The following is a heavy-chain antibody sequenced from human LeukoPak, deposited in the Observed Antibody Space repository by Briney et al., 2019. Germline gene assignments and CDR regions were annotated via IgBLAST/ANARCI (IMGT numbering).Heavy chain of an antibody. CDR2: IYYSGST. Sequence: PSETLSLTCTVSGGSISSSSYYWGWIRQPPGKGLEWIGSIYYSGSTYYNPSLKSRVTISVDTSKNQFSLKLSSATAADTAVYYCARRPSLYCSSTSCSSNYYFDYWGQGTLVTVSS. CDR1: GGSISSSSYY. V-gene: IGHV4-39*01. D-gene: IGHD2-2*01. CDR3: ARRPSLYCSSTSCSSNYYFDY. J-gene: IGHJ4*02.